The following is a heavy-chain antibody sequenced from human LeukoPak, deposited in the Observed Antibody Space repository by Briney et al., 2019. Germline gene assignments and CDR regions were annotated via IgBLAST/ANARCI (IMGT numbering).Heavy chain of an antibody. CDR2: INPNSGGT. CDR1: GYTFTGYY. CDR3: ARVGHYDSSGYYWYYFDY. Sequence: GASVKVSCKASGYTFTGYYMHWVRQAPGQGLEWMGWINPNSGGTNYAQKFQGWVTMTRDTSISTAYMELSRLRSDDTAVYYCARVGHYDSSGYYWYYFDYWGQGTLVTASS. D-gene: IGHD3-22*01. J-gene: IGHJ4*02. V-gene: IGHV1-2*04.